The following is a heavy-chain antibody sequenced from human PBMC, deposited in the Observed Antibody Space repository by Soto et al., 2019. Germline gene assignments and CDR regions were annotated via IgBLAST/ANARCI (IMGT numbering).Heavy chain of an antibody. CDR2: IWDDGSNK. V-gene: IGHV3-30*02. D-gene: IGHD6-13*01. CDR3: AKDSDSSSWPIFPGYYYYGMDV. J-gene: IGHJ6*02. CDR1: GLNFRGYG. Sequence: GGSLRLSCAASGLNFRGYGFHWVRQAPGKGLDWVAVIWDDGSNKYYADSVKGRFTISRDNSKNTLYLQMNSLRAEDTAVYYCAKDSDSSSWPIFPGYYYYGMDVWGQGTTVTVSS.